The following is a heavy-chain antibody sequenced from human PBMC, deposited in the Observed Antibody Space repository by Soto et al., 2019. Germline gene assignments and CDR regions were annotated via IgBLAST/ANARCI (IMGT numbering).Heavy chain of an antibody. CDR1: GASISSYY. CDR2: IYYSGST. Sequence: QVQLQESGPGLVKPSETLSLTCTVSGASISSYYWSWILQPPGKGLEWIGYIYYSGSTNYNPSLKSRVTISVDTSKNQFSLRLSSVTAADTAVYHCARQMFIGGMDVWGQGTTVTVSS. D-gene: IGHD2-15*01. J-gene: IGHJ6*02. CDR3: ARQMFIGGMDV. V-gene: IGHV4-59*08.